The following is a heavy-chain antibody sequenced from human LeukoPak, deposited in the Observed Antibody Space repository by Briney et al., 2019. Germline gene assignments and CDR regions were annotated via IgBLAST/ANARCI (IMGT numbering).Heavy chain of an antibody. CDR3: ARDRGTTSSSGWYFDP. V-gene: IGHV3-30*03. CDR1: GXTFSDYG. J-gene: IGHJ2*01. D-gene: IGHD1-14*01. CDR2: ISPDGTGK. Sequence: GGSLRLSCAASGXTFSDYGMHWVRQAPGKGLEWVAVISPDGTGKKYADSVKGRFTISRDNSKNTVFAQMNSLRDEDTAVYYCARDRGTTSSSGWYFDPWGRGTLVSVSS.